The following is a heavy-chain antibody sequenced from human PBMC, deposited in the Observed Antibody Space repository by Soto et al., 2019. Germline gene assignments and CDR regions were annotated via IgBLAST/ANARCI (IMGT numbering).Heavy chain of an antibody. Sequence: QVQLVQSGAEVQKPGASVKLSCKASGYTFTNYYVHWVRQAPGQGLEWVGIINPSDGSRNYAQKFQARGTMTRDTSTSTVYLELSGLRSDDTAVYYCARESVVTANFDYGDQCTLVTVSS. D-gene: IGHD2-15*01. V-gene: IGHV1-46*01. CDR1: GYTFTNYY. CDR3: ARESVVTANFDY. J-gene: IGHJ4*02. CDR2: INPSDGSR.